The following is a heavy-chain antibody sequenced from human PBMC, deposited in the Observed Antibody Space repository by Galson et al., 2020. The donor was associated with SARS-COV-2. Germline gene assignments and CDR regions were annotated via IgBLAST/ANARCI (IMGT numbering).Heavy chain of an antibody. Sequence: ETSETLSLTCTVSGGSISSGDYYWSWIRQPPGKGLEWIGYIYYSGSTYYNPSLKSRVTISVDTSKNQFSLKLSSVTAADTAVYYCAREVSDGSGEDGPGGAFDIWGQGTMVTVSS. J-gene: IGHJ3*02. V-gene: IGHV4-30-4*01. CDR2: IYYSGST. CDR3: AREVSDGSGEDGPGGAFDI. CDR1: GGSISSGDYY. D-gene: IGHD3-10*01.